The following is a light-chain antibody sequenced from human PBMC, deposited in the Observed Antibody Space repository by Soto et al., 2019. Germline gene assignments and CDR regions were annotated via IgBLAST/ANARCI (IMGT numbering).Light chain of an antibody. V-gene: IGKV3-20*01. CDR1: QSVSNNY. Sequence: EIVLTQSPGTLSLSPGERATLSCRASQSVSNNYLAWYLRKPGQAPRLLIYGASSRATGIPDRFSGSGSGTDFTLTITRLEPEDFAVYYCHQYGSSPRTFGRGTKVDIK. J-gene: IGKJ1*01. CDR2: GAS. CDR3: HQYGSSPRT.